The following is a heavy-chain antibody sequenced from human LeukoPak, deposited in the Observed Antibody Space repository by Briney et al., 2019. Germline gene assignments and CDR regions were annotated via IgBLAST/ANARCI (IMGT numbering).Heavy chain of an antibody. V-gene: IGHV3-23*01. CDR3: ARSRTTVVTFSAFDI. D-gene: IGHD4-23*01. CDR1: GFTFSSYA. J-gene: IGHJ3*02. CDR2: ISGSGGST. Sequence: PGGSLRLSCAASGFTFSSYAMSWVRQAPGKGLEWVSAISGSGGSTYYADSVKGRFTISRDNSKNTLYLQMGSLRAEDMAVYYCARSRTTVVTFSAFDIWGQGTMVTVSS.